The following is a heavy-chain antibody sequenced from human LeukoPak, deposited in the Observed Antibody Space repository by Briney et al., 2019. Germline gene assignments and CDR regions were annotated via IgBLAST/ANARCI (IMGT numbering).Heavy chain of an antibody. CDR3: ASVALSGSYKDYYYYYMDV. Sequence: GASVKVSCKASGYMFTSYAMNWVRQAPGQGLERMGWISAYNGNTNYAQKLQGRVTMTTDTSTSTAYMELRSLRSDDTAVYYCASVALSGSYKDYYYYYMDVWGKGTTVTISS. CDR2: ISAYNGNT. CDR1: GYMFTSYA. D-gene: IGHD1-26*01. J-gene: IGHJ6*03. V-gene: IGHV1-18*01.